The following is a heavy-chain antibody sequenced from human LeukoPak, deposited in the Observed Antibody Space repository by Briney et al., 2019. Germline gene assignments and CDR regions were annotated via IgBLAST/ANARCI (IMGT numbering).Heavy chain of an antibody. Sequence: GASVKASCKAAGYIFASYAMHWVRQAPGQGLEWMGWINVGNGNTKYSQKFQGRVTITRDTSASTAYMELSSLRSEDTAVYHCARAWPNRYGSGSYHDYWGQGALVTVSS. CDR2: INVGNGNT. CDR1: GYIFASYA. D-gene: IGHD3-10*01. CDR3: ARAWPNRYGSGSYHDY. J-gene: IGHJ4*02. V-gene: IGHV1-3*01.